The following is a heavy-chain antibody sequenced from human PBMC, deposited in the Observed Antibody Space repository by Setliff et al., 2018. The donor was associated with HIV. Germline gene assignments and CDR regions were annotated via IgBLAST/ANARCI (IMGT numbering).Heavy chain of an antibody. CDR1: GYAFRDYY. CDR2: INPNSGGT. J-gene: IGHJ4*02. Sequence: ASVKVSCKASGYAFRDYYINWVRQAPGQGLEWMGWINPNSGGTNYAQKFQGRVTMTRDTSISTAYMELSRLRSDDTAVYYCARPSSSSDYWGQGTLVTVSS. CDR3: ARPSSSSDY. D-gene: IGHD6-6*01. V-gene: IGHV1-2*02.